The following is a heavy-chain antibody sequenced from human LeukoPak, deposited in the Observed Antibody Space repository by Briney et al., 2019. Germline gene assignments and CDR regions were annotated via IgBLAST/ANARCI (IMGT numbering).Heavy chain of an antibody. CDR2: ISSSSSYI. CDR3: ARVGWNYYDSSGYRIDH. CDR1: GFTFSSYS. J-gene: IGHJ4*02. D-gene: IGHD3-22*01. Sequence: GGSLRLSCAASGFTFSSYSINWVRQAPGKGLEWVSSISSSSSYIYYADSVKGRFTISRDNAKNSLYLQMNSLRAEDTAVYYCARVGWNYYDSSGYRIDHWGQGTLVTVSS. V-gene: IGHV3-21*01.